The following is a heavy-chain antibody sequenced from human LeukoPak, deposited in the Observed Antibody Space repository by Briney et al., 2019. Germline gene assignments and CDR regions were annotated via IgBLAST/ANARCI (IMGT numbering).Heavy chain of an antibody. J-gene: IGHJ4*02. Sequence: GSLRLSCAASGFTFSSYGMHWVRQAPGKGLEWVAVIWYDGSNKYYADSVKGRFTISRDNSKNTLYLQMNSLRAEDTAVYYCARDFGPQQWLVRLDYWGQGTLVTVSS. CDR2: IWYDGSNK. D-gene: IGHD6-19*01. CDR3: ARDFGPQQWLVRLDY. V-gene: IGHV3-33*01. CDR1: GFTFSSYG.